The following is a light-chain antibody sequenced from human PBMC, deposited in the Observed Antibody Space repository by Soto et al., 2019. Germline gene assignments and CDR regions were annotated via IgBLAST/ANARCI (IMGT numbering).Light chain of an antibody. Sequence: QSVLTQPPSASGTPGQRVTISCSGSRSSIGSNHVYWYQQLPGMAPKLLIYTNNQRPSGVPDRFSASKSGTSAALAISGLRAEDEADYYCAAWHDSRSGVIFGGGTKLTVL. CDR3: AAWHDSRSGVI. CDR2: TNN. V-gene: IGLV1-47*02. CDR1: RSSIGSNH. J-gene: IGLJ2*01.